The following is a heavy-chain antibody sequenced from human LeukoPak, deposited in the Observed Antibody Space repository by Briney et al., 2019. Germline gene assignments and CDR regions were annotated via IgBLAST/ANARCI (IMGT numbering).Heavy chain of an antibody. CDR1: GFTFSSYE. Sequence: GGSLRLSCAASGFTFSSYEMNWLRQAPGKGLEWVSYISSSGSTTYYADSVKGRFTISRDNAKNSLYLQMNSLRAEDTAVYYCARDGYCGGGSRYGFDPWGHGTLVIVSS. V-gene: IGHV3-48*03. CDR3: ARDGYCGGGSRYGFDP. J-gene: IGHJ5*02. D-gene: IGHD2-15*01. CDR2: ISSSGSTT.